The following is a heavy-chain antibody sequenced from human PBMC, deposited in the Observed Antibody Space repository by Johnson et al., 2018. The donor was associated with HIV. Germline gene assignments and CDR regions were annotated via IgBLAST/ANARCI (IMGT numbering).Heavy chain of an antibody. J-gene: IGHJ3*01. V-gene: IGHV3-33*08. D-gene: IGHD3-9*01. CDR2: IWYDGSNK. CDR3: ARDGRDLVTRGSFDV. Sequence: VQLVESGGGVVQPGRSLRLSCAASGFTFSSYGMHWVRKAPGKGLEWVAVIWYDGSNKYYADSVTGRFTISRDNSKNILYLQMNSLRPEDTAVYYCARDGRDLVTRGSFDVWGQGTVVTVSS. CDR1: GFTFSSYG.